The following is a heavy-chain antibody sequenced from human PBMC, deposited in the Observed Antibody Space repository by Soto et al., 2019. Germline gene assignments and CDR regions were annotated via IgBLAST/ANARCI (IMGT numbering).Heavy chain of an antibody. CDR2: ISAYLGNT. CDR1: GDTFTSYG. J-gene: IGHJ5*02. D-gene: IGHD4-17*01. CDR3: AHTDGLTPTEA. V-gene: IGHV1-18*04. Sequence: QVQVMQSGAEVKKPGASVKVSCKASGDTFTSYGVTWVRQAPGQGLEWMGYISAYLGNTDYEQKFQGRVSMTTDTSTRTAYMELRSLTSADTAIYFCAHTDGLTPTEAWGQGTLVTVSS.